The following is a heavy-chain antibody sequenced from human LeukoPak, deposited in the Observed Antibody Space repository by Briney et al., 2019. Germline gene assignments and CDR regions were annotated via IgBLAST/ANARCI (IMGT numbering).Heavy chain of an antibody. CDR2: IRGSGGST. Sequence: GGSLRLSCAVSGFTFSSYAMMWARQATAKGLEWVATIRGSGGSTYYPDSGKGRFTDPRDNAKTTPYLPVKRLRAEDTAVYYCAKRVVDYWGQGTLVTVSS. CDR3: AKRVVDY. V-gene: IGHV3-23*01. J-gene: IGHJ4*02. D-gene: IGHD5/OR15-5a*01. CDR1: GFTFSSYA.